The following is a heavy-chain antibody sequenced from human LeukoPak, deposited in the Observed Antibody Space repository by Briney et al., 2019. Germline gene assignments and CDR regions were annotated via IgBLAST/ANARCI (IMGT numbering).Heavy chain of an antibody. CDR1: GFTFNRYA. V-gene: IGHV3-30*01. D-gene: IGHD1-26*01. CDR3: ARDEIARGSGSFLGH. Sequence: GRSLRLSCGASGFTFNRYAMHWVRQAPGKGLEWVSLISYDGNNGYYADSVKGRFTISRDNSQNTLFLQMNSLRPEDTALYYCARDEIARGSGSFLGHWGQGTLVTVSS. CDR2: ISYDGNNG. J-gene: IGHJ4*02.